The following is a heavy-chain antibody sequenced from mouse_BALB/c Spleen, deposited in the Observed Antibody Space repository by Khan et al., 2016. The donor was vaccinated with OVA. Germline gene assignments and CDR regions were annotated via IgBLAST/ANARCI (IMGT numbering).Heavy chain of an antibody. J-gene: IGHJ3*01. Sequence: QVQLQQSGAEQARPGASVKMSCKASGYTFTSYTIHWVRQRPGQTLEWIGHINPSNHYTNYNQNFKDKATLIVDKSSITAYMQLSSLTSEESAVYYCVREGAYYRSDGWFAYWGQGTLVTVSA. V-gene: IGHV1-4*01. CDR1: GYTFTSYT. CDR2: INPSNHYT. D-gene: IGHD2-14*01. CDR3: VREGAYYRSDGWFAY.